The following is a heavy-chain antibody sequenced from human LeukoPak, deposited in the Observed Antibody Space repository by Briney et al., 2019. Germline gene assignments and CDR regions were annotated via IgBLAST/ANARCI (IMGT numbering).Heavy chain of an antibody. J-gene: IGHJ4*02. Sequence: PSETLSLTCTVSGGSISSGSYYWSWIRQPAGKGLEWIGRIYTSGSTNYNPSLKSRVTISVDTSKNQFSLELNSVTAADTAVYFCARAPPRGATGTSRFFDYWGQGTLVIASS. CDR3: ARAPPRGATGTSRFFDY. V-gene: IGHV4-61*02. D-gene: IGHD6-13*01. CDR2: IYTSGST. CDR1: GGSISSGSYY.